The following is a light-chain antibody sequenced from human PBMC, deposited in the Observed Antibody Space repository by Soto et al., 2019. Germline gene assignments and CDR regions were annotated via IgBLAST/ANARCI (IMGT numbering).Light chain of an antibody. CDR3: QQYKSYWT. J-gene: IGKJ1*01. CDR2: KAS. CDR1: QSISSW. Sequence: DIQMTQSPSTLSASVGERVTITCRASQSISSWLAWYQQKPGKAPQLLIYKASNLESGVPSRFSGSGSGTEFTLTISSLQPDDFATYYCQQYKSYWTFGQGTKVEIK. V-gene: IGKV1-5*03.